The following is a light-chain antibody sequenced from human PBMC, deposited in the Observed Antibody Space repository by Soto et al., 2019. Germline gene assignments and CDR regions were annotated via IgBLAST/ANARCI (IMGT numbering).Light chain of an antibody. Sequence: DIQMTQSPSSLSASVGDRVTITCRASQSISRYLNWYQLKPGKAPKLLIYAASSLQSGVPSRFTGSGSGTDFTLTISSLQPEDIATYYCQQSYSSPGTFGRGTKVELK. CDR2: AAS. CDR1: QSISRY. J-gene: IGKJ1*01. V-gene: IGKV1-39*01. CDR3: QQSYSSPGT.